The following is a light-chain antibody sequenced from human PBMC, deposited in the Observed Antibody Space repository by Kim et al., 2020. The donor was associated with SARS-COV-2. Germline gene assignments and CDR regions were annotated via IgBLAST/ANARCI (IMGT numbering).Light chain of an antibody. V-gene: IGKV4-1*01. J-gene: IGKJ1*01. CDR1: QSILYSSNNKNY. CDR2: WAS. CDR3: QQYYSTPTWT. Sequence: TINCKSSQSILYSSNNKNYLAWYQQKPGQPPKLLIYWASTRESGVPDRFSGSGSGADFTLTISSLQAEDVAVYYCQQYYSTPTWTFGQGTKVDIK.